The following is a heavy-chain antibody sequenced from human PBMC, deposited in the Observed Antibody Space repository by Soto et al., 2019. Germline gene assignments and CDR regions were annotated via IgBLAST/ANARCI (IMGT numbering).Heavy chain of an antibody. D-gene: IGHD2-15*01. Sequence: SETLSLTCAVSGFFISSGKYWGWIRKPPGKGLEWIGSIFHGGNTYYNPSLKSRVTISVDMSKNQFSLKLNSVTAADTAVYYCARARWYDVFDVWGQGTVVTVSS. CDR1: GFFISSGKY. CDR3: ARARWYDVFDV. J-gene: IGHJ3*01. V-gene: IGHV4-38-2*01. CDR2: IFHGGNT.